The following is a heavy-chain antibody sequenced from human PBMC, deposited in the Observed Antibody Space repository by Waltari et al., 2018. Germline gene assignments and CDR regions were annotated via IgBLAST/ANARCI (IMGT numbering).Heavy chain of an antibody. CDR1: GDFPSDDH. V-gene: IGHV4-59*08. J-gene: IGHJ4*02. Sequence: HVQLQESGPGLVKPSETLSLTCTVSGDFPSDDHWTWIRQGPGKGLEWIAYLRHTGRTKCTPSLEGRVTVSAVTSKKQFSLRLTSVTAADTAVYYCARLPTKYYDSIGWGFFDQWGQGILVTVSS. D-gene: IGHD3-22*01. CDR3: ARLPTKYYDSIGWGFFDQ. CDR2: LRHTGRT.